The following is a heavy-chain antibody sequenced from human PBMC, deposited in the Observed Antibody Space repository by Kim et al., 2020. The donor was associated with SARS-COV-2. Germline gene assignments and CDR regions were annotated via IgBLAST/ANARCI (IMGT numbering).Heavy chain of an antibody. J-gene: IGHJ4*02. CDR2: INSDGSST. CDR1: GFTFSSYW. Sequence: GGSLRLSCAASGFTFSSYWMHWVRQAPGKGLVWVSRINSDGSSTSYADSVKGRFTISRDNAKNTLYLQMNSLRAEDTAVYYCARAITIFGVVIRYWGQGTLVTVSS. V-gene: IGHV3-74*01. CDR3: ARAITIFGVVIRY. D-gene: IGHD3-3*01.